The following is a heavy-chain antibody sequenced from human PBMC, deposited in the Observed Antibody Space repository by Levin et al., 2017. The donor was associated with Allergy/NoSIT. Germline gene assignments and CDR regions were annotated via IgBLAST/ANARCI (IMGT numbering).Heavy chain of an antibody. CDR2: INPNSGGT. V-gene: IGHV1-2*02. CDR1: EYTFTGYY. CDR3: ARQGPKWGHYNFEY. J-gene: IGHJ4*02. D-gene: IGHD7-27*01. Sequence: GESLKISCQASEYTFTGYYMHWVRQAPGQGLEWMGWINPNSGGTNYAQKFQGRVTLTRDTSISTAYMELSGLTSDDSAVYYCARQGPKWGHYNFEYWGQGTLLTVSS.